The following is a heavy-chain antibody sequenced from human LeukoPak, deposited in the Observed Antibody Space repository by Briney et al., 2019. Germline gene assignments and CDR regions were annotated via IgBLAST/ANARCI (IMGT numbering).Heavy chain of an antibody. Sequence: SETLSLTCTVSGVSISSGSCYWSWIRPPSGKGLEWIGRIYTSGSTNYNPSLKSRVTISVDTSKNQFSLKLSSVTAADTAVYYCASGDSSGYYDYWGQGTLVTVSS. V-gene: IGHV4-61*02. CDR3: ASGDSSGYYDY. CDR2: IYTSGST. J-gene: IGHJ4*02. CDR1: GVSISSGSCY. D-gene: IGHD3-22*01.